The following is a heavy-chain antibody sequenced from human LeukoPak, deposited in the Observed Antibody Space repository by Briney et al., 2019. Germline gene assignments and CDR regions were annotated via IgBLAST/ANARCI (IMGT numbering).Heavy chain of an antibody. V-gene: IGHV3-30*03. CDR2: ISYDGSNK. D-gene: IGHD2-15*01. CDR3: VLGGYFDY. J-gene: IGHJ4*02. Sequence: GRSLRLSCADSGFTFSSYGMHWVRQAPGKGLERVAVISYDGSNKHYADSVKGRFTISRDNSKNTLYMQMNSLRAEDTAVYYCVLGGYFDYWGQGTLVTVSS. CDR1: GFTFSSYG.